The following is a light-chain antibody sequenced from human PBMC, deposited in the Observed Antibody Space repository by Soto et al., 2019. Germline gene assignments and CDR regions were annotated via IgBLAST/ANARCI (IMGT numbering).Light chain of an antibody. CDR2: DAF. Sequence: TVLPQSPSTLSWSPGGRATLSCKASQSVSSYLAWYQQKPGQPPRLLIYDAFNRATGIPARFSGSGSGTDFTLTISSLEPEDFAVYYCQQRSNWPSITFGQGTRLEIK. CDR1: QSVSSY. V-gene: IGKV3-11*01. CDR3: QQRSNWPSIT. J-gene: IGKJ5*01.